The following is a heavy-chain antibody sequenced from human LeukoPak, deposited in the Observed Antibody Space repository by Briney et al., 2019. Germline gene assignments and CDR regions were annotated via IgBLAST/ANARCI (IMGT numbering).Heavy chain of an antibody. D-gene: IGHD7-27*01. J-gene: IGHJ4*02. CDR1: GGSIVSYY. CDR3: ARDAGGATGDYYFDY. Sequence: SETLSLTCTVSGGSIVSYYWSWIRQPPGKGLEWIGYIYYSGSTNYNPSLKSRVTISIDTSKDQFSLKLSSVTAADTAVYYCARDAGGATGDYYFDYWGQGTLVTVSS. CDR2: IYYSGST. V-gene: IGHV4-59*01.